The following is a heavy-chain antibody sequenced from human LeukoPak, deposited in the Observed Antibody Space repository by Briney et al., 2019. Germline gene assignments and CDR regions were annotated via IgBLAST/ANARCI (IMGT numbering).Heavy chain of an antibody. Sequence: GGSLRLSCAASGFTFSSYSMNWVRQAPGKGLEWVSSISSSSSYIYYADSVKGRFTISRDNAKNSMYLRMNSLRGEDTAFYFCARESDRRDSFDYWGQGTLVTVSS. CDR1: GFTFSSYS. J-gene: IGHJ4*02. V-gene: IGHV3-21*04. CDR3: ARESDRRDSFDY. D-gene: IGHD5-24*01. CDR2: ISSSSSYI.